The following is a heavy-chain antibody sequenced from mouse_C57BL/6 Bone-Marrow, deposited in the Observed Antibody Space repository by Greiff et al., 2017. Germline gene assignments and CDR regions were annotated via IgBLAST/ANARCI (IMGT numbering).Heavy chain of an antibody. CDR1: GSNIKDDY. Sequence: EVQLQQSGAELVRPGASVKLSCTASGSNIKDDYMHWVKQRPEQGLEWIGWIDPETGDTAYASKFQGKATLTADTSSNTAYLQLSSLTSEDTAVYYGTTFCYDYDGPPCWYFDVWGTGTTVTVSS. CDR3: TTFCYDYDGPPCWYFDV. D-gene: IGHD2-4*01. V-gene: IGHV14-4*01. J-gene: IGHJ1*03. CDR2: IDPETGDT.